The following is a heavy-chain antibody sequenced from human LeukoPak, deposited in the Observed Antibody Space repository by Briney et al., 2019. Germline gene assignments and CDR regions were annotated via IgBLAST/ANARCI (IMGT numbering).Heavy chain of an antibody. D-gene: IGHD3-10*01. CDR2: INPNSGGT. CDR1: GYTFTGYY. J-gene: IGHJ3*02. CDR3: ARYYYGSGSARAFDI. V-gene: IGHV1-2*02. Sequence: GASVKVSCKASGYTFTGYYMHWVRQAPGQGLEWMGWINPNSGGTNYAQKFQGRVTITADKSTSTAYMELSSLRSEDTAVYYCARYYYGSGSARAFDIWGQGTMVTVSS.